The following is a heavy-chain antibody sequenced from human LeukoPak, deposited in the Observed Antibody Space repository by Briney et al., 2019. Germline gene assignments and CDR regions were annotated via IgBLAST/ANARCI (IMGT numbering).Heavy chain of an antibody. J-gene: IGHJ2*01. V-gene: IGHV5-51*01. CDR1: GYSIIIYW. CDR2: IHPGDSDT. D-gene: IGHD4-23*01. CDR3: ARLKVVTSSYWYFDL. Sequence: GESLKISCKASGYSIIIYWIGWVRQMPGKGLEWMGIIHPGDSDTRYSPSFQGQVTISVDKSISTAYLQWSSLKASDTAMYYCARLKVVTSSYWYFDLWGRGTLVTVSS.